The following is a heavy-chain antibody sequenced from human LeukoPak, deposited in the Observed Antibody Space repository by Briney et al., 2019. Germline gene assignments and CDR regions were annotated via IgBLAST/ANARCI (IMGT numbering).Heavy chain of an antibody. CDR2: ISAYNGNT. J-gene: IGHJ4*02. D-gene: IGHD3-22*01. V-gene: IGHV1-18*01. CDR1: GYTFTSYG. CDR3: AREPPKKYYYDSSGYLGY. Sequence: ALVKVSCKASGYTFTSYGISWVRQAPGQGLEWMGWISAYNGNTNYAQKLQGRVTMTTDTSTSTAYMELRSLRSDDTAVYYCAREPPKKYYYDSSGYLGYWGQGTLVTVSS.